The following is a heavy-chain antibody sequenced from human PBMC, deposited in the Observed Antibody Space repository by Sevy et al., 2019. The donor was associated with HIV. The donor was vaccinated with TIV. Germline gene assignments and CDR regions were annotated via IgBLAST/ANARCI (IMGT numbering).Heavy chain of an antibody. V-gene: IGHV3-21*05. D-gene: IGHD2-8*02. CDR3: AKRRVQSGLSGGGANYGWDV. J-gene: IGHJ6*02. Sequence: GGSLRLSCTASGYTFPAFSFNWVRQAPGKGLEWLSYISTGTDHIYYADSAKGRFTISRDDAKNSVYLEMKSLRDQDTAVYYCAKRRVQSGLSGGGANYGWDVCGQGTTVTVSS. CDR1: GYTFPAFS. CDR2: ISTGTDHI.